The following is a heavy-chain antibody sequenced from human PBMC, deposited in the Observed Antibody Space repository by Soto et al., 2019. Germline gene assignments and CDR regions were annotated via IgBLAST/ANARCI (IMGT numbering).Heavy chain of an antibody. D-gene: IGHD1-1*01. J-gene: IGHJ4*02. CDR1: WYSINSGGVG. CDR2: LSWNDVE. V-gene: IGHV2-5*01. CDR3: ANQRALSNNFFFDR. Sequence: QITLKESGPTLVKPTETLTLTCTLSWYSINSGGVGVSWIRLPPGKAPEWLALLSWNDVEWYSLSLRYMLSVTKDTSNNRAVLNMTHMAPMDIGTCYCANQRALSNNFFFDRLGQGALVTVSS.